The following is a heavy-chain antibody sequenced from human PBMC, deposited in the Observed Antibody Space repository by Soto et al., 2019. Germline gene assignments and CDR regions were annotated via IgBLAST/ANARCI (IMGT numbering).Heavy chain of an antibody. D-gene: IGHD6-6*01. V-gene: IGHV4-39*01. CDR3: ARLFGSSSPKTYYYYYYMDV. J-gene: IGHJ6*03. Sequence: SETLSLTCTVSGGSISSSSYYWGWIRQPPGKGLEWIGSIYYSGSTYYNPSLKSRVTISVDTSKNQFSLKLSSVTAADTAVYYCARLFGSSSPKTYYYYYYMDVWGKGTTVTVSS. CDR1: GGSISSSSYY. CDR2: IYYSGST.